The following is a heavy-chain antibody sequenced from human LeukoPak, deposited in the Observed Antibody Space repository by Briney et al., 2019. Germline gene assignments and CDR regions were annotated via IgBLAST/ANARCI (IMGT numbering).Heavy chain of an antibody. CDR3: AREYSGATRYYGMDV. Sequence: GGSLRLSCAASGFTFSSYAMHWVRQAPGKGLEWVAVISYDGSNKYYADSVKGRFTISRDNSKNTLYLQMNSLRAEDTAVYYCAREYSGATRYYGMDVWGQGTTVTVSS. D-gene: IGHD5-12*01. V-gene: IGHV3-30-3*01. CDR1: GFTFSSYA. J-gene: IGHJ6*02. CDR2: ISYDGSNK.